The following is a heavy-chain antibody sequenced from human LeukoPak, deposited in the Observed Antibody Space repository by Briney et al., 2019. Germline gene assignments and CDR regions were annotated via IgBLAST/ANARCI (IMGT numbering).Heavy chain of an antibody. CDR3: ARDRRDTSMVWDY. D-gene: IGHD5-18*01. J-gene: IGHJ4*02. Sequence: SETLSLTCTVSGDSMSSYYWSWIRRPPGKGLEWIGYIYYSGHTNYKPSLKSRVTISVDTSKNQFSPKMRSVTAADTAVYYCARDRRDTSMVWDYWGQGTLVTVSS. CDR1: GDSMSSYY. CDR2: IYYSGHT. V-gene: IGHV4-59*01.